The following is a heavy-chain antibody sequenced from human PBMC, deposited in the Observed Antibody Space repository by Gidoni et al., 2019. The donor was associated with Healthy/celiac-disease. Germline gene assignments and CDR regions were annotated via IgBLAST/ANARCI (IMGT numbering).Heavy chain of an antibody. CDR2: IFSNDEK. V-gene: IGHV2-26*01. D-gene: IGHD1-20*01. Sequence: QVTLKESGPVLVKPTETLTLTCTVSGFSLSNARMGVSWIRQPPGKALEWLAHIFSNDEKSYSTSLKSRLTISKDTSKSQVVLTMTNMDPVDTATYYCARISVGNWNGLVDYWGQGTLVTVSS. J-gene: IGHJ4*02. CDR1: GFSLSNARMG. CDR3: ARISVGNWNGLVDY.